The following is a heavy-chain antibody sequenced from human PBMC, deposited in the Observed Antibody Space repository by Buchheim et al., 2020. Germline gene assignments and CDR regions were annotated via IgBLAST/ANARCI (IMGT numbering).Heavy chain of an antibody. CDR2: ISGSGRTI. CDR1: GFTFSDYY. J-gene: IGHJ6*02. V-gene: IGHV3-11*01. CDR3: ARTRGGSSYYYYYGMDV. D-gene: IGHD4-23*01. Sequence: VQLVESGGDLVQPGGSLRLSCAASGFTFSDYYMSWIRQAPGRGLEWVSYISGSGRTIYHADSVKGRFTISRDNAKNLLYLQMNSLRAEDTAVYYCARTRGGSSYYYYYGMDVWGQGTT.